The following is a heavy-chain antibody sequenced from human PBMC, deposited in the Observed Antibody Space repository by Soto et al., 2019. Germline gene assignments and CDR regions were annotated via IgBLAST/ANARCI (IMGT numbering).Heavy chain of an antibody. CDR1: GFTYGAYE. V-gene: IGHV3-48*03. Sequence: EVQLVESGGGLVQPGGSLRLSCAVSGFTYGAYEMDWVRQAPGTGLEWVAYISSSGSIRFYADSVQGRFTISRDNANNSLYLQMISLRAEDTAVYYCARELRTLDRGVTYSMDVWGQGTTVTVTS. J-gene: IGHJ6*02. CDR3: ARELRTLDRGVTYSMDV. D-gene: IGHD3-10*01. CDR2: ISSSGSIR.